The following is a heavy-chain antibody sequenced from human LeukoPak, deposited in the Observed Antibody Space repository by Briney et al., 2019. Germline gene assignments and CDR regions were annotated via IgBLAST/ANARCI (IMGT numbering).Heavy chain of an antibody. Sequence: PGGSLRLSCAGSGFTFSSYWMSWVRQAPGKGLEWVANIKQDGSEKYYVDSVKGRFTISRDNAKNSLYLQMNSLRAEDTAVYYCARDRGYGDYDFRYYYYGMDVWGQGTTVTVSS. CDR1: GFTFSSYW. J-gene: IGHJ6*02. V-gene: IGHV3-7*03. CDR2: IKQDGSEK. D-gene: IGHD4-17*01. CDR3: ARDRGYGDYDFRYYYYGMDV.